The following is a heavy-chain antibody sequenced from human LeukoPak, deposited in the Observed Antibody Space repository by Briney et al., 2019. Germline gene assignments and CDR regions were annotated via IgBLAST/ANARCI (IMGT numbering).Heavy chain of an antibody. CDR2: INHSGST. V-gene: IGHV4-34*01. J-gene: IGHJ6*02. CDR1: GGSFSGYY. CDR3: ARGYCSSTSCYYYYGMDV. Sequence: SETLSLTCAVYGGSFSGYYWNWIRQPPGKGLEWIGEINHSGSTNYNPSLKSRVTISVDTSKNQFSLKLSSVTAADTAVYYCARGYCSSTSCYYYYGMDVWGQGTTVTVSS. D-gene: IGHD2-2*01.